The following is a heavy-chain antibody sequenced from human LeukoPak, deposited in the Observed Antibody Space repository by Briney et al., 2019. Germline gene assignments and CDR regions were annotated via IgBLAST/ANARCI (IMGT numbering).Heavy chain of an antibody. CDR1: GYSFTSYW. CDR2: IYPGDSDT. V-gene: IGHV5-51*01. D-gene: IGHD6-13*01. CDR3: ARLGTVWGSSWTFDY. J-gene: IGHJ4*02. Sequence: GESLKISCKGSGYSFTSYWIGWVRQMPGKGLEWMGIIYPGDSDTRYSPSFQGQVTISADKSISTAYLQWSSLKASDTAMYYCARLGTVWGSSWTFDYWGQGTLVTVSS.